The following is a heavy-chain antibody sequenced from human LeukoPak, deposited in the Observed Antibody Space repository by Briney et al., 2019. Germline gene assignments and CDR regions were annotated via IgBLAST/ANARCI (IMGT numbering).Heavy chain of an antibody. D-gene: IGHD3-10*01. CDR2: INTDGSST. V-gene: IGHV3-74*01. J-gene: IGHJ4*02. CDR3: AREGDGAGSYHDY. Sequence: GGSLRLSCAASGFTFSTYWMSWVRQAPGKGLVWVSRINTDGSSTTYADSVKGRFTISRDNAKNTLYLQMNSLRAEDTAVYYCAREGDGAGSYHDYWGQGTLVTVSS. CDR1: GFTFSTYW.